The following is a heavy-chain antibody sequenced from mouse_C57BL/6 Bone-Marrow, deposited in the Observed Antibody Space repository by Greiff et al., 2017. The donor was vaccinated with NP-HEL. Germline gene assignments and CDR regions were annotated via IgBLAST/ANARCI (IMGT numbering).Heavy chain of an antibody. D-gene: IGHD1-1*01. Sequence: EVKVVESGGGLVKPGGSLKLSCAASGFTFSDYGMHWVRQAPEKGLEWVAYISSGSSTIYYADTVKGRFTISRDNAKNTLFLQMTSLRSEDTAMYYCARPWYYGSSYGFAYWGQGTLVTVSA. CDR1: GFTFSDYG. J-gene: IGHJ3*01. CDR2: ISSGSSTI. V-gene: IGHV5-17*01. CDR3: ARPWYYGSSYGFAY.